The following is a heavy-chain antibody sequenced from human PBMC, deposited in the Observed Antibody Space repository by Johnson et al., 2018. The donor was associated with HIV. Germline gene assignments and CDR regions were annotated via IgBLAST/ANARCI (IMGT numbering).Heavy chain of an antibody. CDR3: AKDEQWLNDAFDI. V-gene: IGHV3-15*01. Sequence: VQLVESGGGVVRPGGSLRLSCTIYGFTFDDYAMSWVRRAPRKGLEWVCHTKRKSVGGTTDYDAPGKGRLSISRDDSKNTLYLQLDSLKTEDTAVYYCAKDEQWLNDAFDIWGQGTMVTVSS. CDR1: GFTFDDYA. CDR2: TKRKSVGGTT. D-gene: IGHD6-19*01. J-gene: IGHJ3*02.